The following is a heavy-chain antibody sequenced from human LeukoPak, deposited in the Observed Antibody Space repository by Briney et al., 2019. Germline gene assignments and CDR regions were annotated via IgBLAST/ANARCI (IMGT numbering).Heavy chain of an antibody. J-gene: IGHJ6*03. V-gene: IGHV1-69*06. CDR3: ARDGGYSYGYGDYYYYMDV. Sequence: SVKVSCKASGGTFSSYAISWVRQAPGQGLEWMGGIIPIFGTANYAQKFQGRVTITADKSTSTAYMELSSLRSEDTAVYYCARDGGYSYGYGDYYYYMDVWGKGTTVTVSS. D-gene: IGHD5-18*01. CDR1: GGTFSSYA. CDR2: IIPIFGTA.